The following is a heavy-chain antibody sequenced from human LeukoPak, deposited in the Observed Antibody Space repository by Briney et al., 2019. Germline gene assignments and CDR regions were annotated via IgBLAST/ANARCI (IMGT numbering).Heavy chain of an antibody. Sequence: GGSLRLSCAASGFTFSSYAMSWVRQAPGKGLEWVSAISGSGGSTYYADSVKGRFTISRDNSKNTLYLQMNSLRAEDTAVYYCAKLSGSGYYYLFLNWFDPWGQEPWSPSPQ. J-gene: IGHJ5*02. CDR3: AKLSGSGYYYLFLNWFDP. V-gene: IGHV3-23*01. D-gene: IGHD3-22*01. CDR2: ISGSGGST. CDR1: GFTFSSYA.